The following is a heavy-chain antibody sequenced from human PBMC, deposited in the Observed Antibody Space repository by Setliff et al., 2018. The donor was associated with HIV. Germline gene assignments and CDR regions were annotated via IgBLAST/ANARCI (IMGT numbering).Heavy chain of an antibody. J-gene: IGHJ1*01. CDR1: GDSTSTYY. D-gene: IGHD2-21*02. Sequence: SETLSLTCTVSGDSTSTYYWNWIRQSPGKGLEWIGYIYTTQTTKYNPSLKSRVTISVDTSKNQFSLKLSSVTAADTAVYYCARLAYCGGDCYLFQHWGQGTLVTVSS. CDR2: IYTTQTT. V-gene: IGHV4-59*01. CDR3: ARLAYCGGDCYLFQH.